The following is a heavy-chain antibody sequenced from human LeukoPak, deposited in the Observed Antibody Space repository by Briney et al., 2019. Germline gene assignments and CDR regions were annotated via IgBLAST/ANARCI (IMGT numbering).Heavy chain of an antibody. CDR3: ARHRCTSCYGSYYYYMDV. V-gene: IGHV4-39*01. CDR2: IYYGGST. CDR1: GGSMSSNSYY. Sequence: SETLSLTCTVSGGSMSSNSYYWGWIRQPPGKGLEWIGSIYYGGSTYYNPSHKSRVTISVDTSKNQFSLKLSSVTAADTAVYYCARHRCTSCYGSYYYYMDVWGKGTTVTVSS. J-gene: IGHJ6*03. D-gene: IGHD2-2*01.